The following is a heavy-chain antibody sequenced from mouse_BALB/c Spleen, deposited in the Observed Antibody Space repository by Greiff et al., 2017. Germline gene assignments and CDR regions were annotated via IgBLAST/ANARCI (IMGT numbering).Heavy chain of an antibody. CDR3: ASSIYYDYVLFAY. CDR2: INPYNDGT. CDR1: GYTFTSYV. J-gene: IGHJ3*01. Sequence: EVHLVESGPELVKPGASVKMSCKASGYTFTSYVMHWVKQKPGQGLEWIGYINPYNDGTKYNEKFKGKATLTSDKSSSTAYMELSSLTSEDSAVYYCASSIYYDYVLFAYWGQGTLVTVSA. V-gene: IGHV1-14*01. D-gene: IGHD2-4*01.